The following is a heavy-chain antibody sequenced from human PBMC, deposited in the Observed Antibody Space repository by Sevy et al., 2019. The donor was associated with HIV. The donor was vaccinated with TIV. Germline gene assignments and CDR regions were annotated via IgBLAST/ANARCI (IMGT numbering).Heavy chain of an antibody. CDR2: INSDGSST. J-gene: IGHJ5*02. Sequence: GGSLRLSCAASGFTFSSYWMHWVRQAPGKGLVWVSRINSDGSSTSYADSVKGRFTISRDNAKNTLYLQMNSLRAEDTAVYYCAREVGIIDCSGGSCYSEKWFDPWGQGTLVTVSS. D-gene: IGHD2-15*01. CDR1: GFTFSSYW. V-gene: IGHV3-74*01. CDR3: AREVGIIDCSGGSCYSEKWFDP.